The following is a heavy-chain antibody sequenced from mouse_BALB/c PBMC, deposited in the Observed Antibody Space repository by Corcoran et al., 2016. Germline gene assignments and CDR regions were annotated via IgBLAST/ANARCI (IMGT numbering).Heavy chain of an antibody. CDR3: ARRDYYGSSPSDY. D-gene: IGHD1-1*01. CDR2: INPNNGGT. Sequence: EVLLQQSGPELVKPGASVKIPCKASGYTYTDYNMDWVKQSHGKSLEWIGDINPNNGGTIYNQKFKGKATLTVDKSSSTAYMELRSLTSEDTAVYYCARRDYYGSSPSDYWGQGTTRKVSS. CDR1: GYTYTDYN. J-gene: IGHJ2*01. V-gene: IGHV1-18*01.